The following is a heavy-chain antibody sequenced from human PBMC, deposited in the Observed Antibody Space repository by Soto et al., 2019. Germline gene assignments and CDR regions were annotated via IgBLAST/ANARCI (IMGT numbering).Heavy chain of an antibody. CDR1: GGSITSSGSA. J-gene: IGHJ4*02. V-gene: IGHV4-39*01. CDR2: IDYSGNI. Sequence: SETLSLTCNASGGSITSSGSAWGWIRQSPGKGLEWIGTIDYSGNIYYIPSLKSRITISVDTSKNQISLKLSSVTAADTAVYYWGRHTHNQVCDYYFDSGGEGTRVTLAP. CDR3: GRHTHNQVCDYYFDS. D-gene: IGHD1-1*01.